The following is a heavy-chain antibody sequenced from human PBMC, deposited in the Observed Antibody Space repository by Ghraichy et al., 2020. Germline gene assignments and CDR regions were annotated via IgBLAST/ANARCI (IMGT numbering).Heavy chain of an antibody. J-gene: IGHJ1*01. CDR2: ISYDGSNK. Sequence: GGSLRLSCAASGFTFSSYGMHWVRQAPGKGLEWVAVISYDGSNKYYADSVKGRFTISRDNSKNTLYLQMNSLRPEDTAVYYCAKDSLTYYYDSSGYYSDWGQGTLVTVYS. D-gene: IGHD3-22*01. CDR3: AKDSLTYYYDSSGYYSD. CDR1: GFTFSSYG. V-gene: IGHV3-30*18.